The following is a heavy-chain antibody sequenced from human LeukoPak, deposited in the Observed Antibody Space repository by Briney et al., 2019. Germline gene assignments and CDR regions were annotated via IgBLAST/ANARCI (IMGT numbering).Heavy chain of an antibody. CDR2: RNPNSVNT. J-gene: IGHJ5*02. V-gene: IGHV1-8*01. Sequence: ASVKVSCKASGYTFTSYDINWVRQATGQGLEWMGWRNPNSVNTGYAQKFQGRVTMTRNTSISTAYMELSSLRSEDTAVYYCARGYCSSTSCYTENWFDPWGQGTLVTVSS. D-gene: IGHD2-2*02. CDR1: GYTFTSYD. CDR3: ARGYCSSTSCYTENWFDP.